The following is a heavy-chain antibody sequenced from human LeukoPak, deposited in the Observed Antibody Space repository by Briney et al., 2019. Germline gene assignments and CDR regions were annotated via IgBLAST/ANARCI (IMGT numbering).Heavy chain of an antibody. Sequence: PSETLSLTCTVTGGSISRYYWSWTGQPPGKGLEGIEYIYYSGCPIYTPSLKSRLPISVDTSKNQFSLKLSSETPADTPVYYCARHGGYCYYWGQGTLVTVSS. J-gene: IGHJ4*02. CDR1: GGSISRYY. CDR3: ARHGGYCYY. D-gene: IGHD2-21*01. V-gene: IGHV4-59*01. CDR2: IYYSGCP.